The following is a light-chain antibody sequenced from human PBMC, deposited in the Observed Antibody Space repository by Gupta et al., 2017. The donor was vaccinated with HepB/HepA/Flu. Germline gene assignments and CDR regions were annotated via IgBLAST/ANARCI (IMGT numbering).Light chain of an antibody. CDR1: SLRSYY. CDR3: NSRDSSGNLYV. CDR2: GKN. Sequence: SELTQDPAVSVALGQTVRITCQGDSLRSYYASWYQQKPGQAPVLVIYGKNNRPSGIPDRFSGSSSGNTAYLTITGAQAEDEAYYYCNSRDSSGNLYVFGTGTKVTVL. J-gene: IGLJ1*01. V-gene: IGLV3-19*01.